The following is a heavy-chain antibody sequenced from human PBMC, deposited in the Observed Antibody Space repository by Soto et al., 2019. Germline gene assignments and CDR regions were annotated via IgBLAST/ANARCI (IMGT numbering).Heavy chain of an antibody. Sequence: QLQLQESGPGLVKPSETLSLTCTVSGGSMSSGSDYWGWIRQSPGKGLEWMGTFYHSGSIYYNPSLKSRVTISVDTSKAQFFVKLSSVTAADTAVYYCARSWGSSGRYHWFDPWGQGTLVTVSS. CDR3: ARSWGSSGRYHWFDP. D-gene: IGHD6-6*01. V-gene: IGHV4-39*01. J-gene: IGHJ5*02. CDR1: GGSMSSGSDY. CDR2: FYHSGSI.